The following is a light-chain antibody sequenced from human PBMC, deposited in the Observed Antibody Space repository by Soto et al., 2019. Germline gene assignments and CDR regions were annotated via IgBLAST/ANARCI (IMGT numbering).Light chain of an antibody. CDR3: QAWDSSTPYV. Sequence: SYELTQPPSVSVSPGQTASISCSGDKLGDRYASWYQQKPGQSPVLVIYQDSKRPSGIPERFSGSNSGNTATLTISGTQAMDEADYYYQAWDSSTPYVFGTGTKLTVL. CDR2: QDS. V-gene: IGLV3-1*01. J-gene: IGLJ1*01. CDR1: KLGDRY.